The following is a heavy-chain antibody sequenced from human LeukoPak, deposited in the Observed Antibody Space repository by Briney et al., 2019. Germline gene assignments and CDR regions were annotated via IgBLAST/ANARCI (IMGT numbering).Heavy chain of an antibody. CDR3: ARSELQFDYFDY. CDR1: GYTFTSYY. CDR2: INPSGGST. Sequence: ASVKVSCKASGYTFTSYYMHWVRQAPGQGLEWMGIINPSGGSTRYAQKFQGRVTMTRDTSTSTVYMELSSLRSEDTAVYYCARSELQFDYFDYWGQGTLVTVSS. V-gene: IGHV1-46*01. D-gene: IGHD5-24*01. J-gene: IGHJ4*02.